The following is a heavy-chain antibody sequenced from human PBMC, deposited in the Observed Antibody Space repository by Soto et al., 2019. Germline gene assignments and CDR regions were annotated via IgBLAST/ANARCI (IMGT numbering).Heavy chain of an antibody. J-gene: IGHJ4*02. D-gene: IGHD3-22*01. CDR1: GLTFSDYY. Sequence: GGSLRLSCAASGLTFSDYYMSWIRQAPGKGLEWVSYITSSGSYTRYADSVKGRFTISRDNSKNTLYLQMNSLRAGDTAVYYCASPITMMEASYFDYWGQGTLVTVSS. CDR3: ASPITMMEASYFDY. V-gene: IGHV3-11*06. CDR2: ITSSGSYT.